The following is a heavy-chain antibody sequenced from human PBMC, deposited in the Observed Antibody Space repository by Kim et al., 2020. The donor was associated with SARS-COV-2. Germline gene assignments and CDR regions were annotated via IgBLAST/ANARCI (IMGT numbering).Heavy chain of an antibody. CDR3: ARDSNPITMVQGVWAY. Sequence: GGSLRLSCAASGFTFSSYAMHWVRQAPGKGLEWVAVISYDGSNKYYADSVKGRFTISRDNSKNTLYLQMNSLRAEDTAVYYCARDSNPITMVQGVWAYWGQGTLVTVSS. D-gene: IGHD3-10*01. J-gene: IGHJ4*02. CDR1: GFTFSSYA. CDR2: ISYDGSNK. V-gene: IGHV3-30-3*01.